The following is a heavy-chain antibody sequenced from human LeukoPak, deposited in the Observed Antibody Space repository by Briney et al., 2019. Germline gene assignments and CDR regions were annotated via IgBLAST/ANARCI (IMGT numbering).Heavy chain of an antibody. CDR2: ISYDGSNE. J-gene: IGHJ4*02. D-gene: IGHD6-19*01. Sequence: GGSLRLSCAAPGFTFSNYAMHWVRQAPGKGLEWVAIISYDGSNEHYADSVKGRFTISRDNSKNTLYLQMISLRADDTAIYFFARPGSEWQWLPPDYWGQGTLVTVSS. CDR3: ARPGSEWQWLPPDY. CDR1: GFTFSNYA. V-gene: IGHV3-30-3*01.